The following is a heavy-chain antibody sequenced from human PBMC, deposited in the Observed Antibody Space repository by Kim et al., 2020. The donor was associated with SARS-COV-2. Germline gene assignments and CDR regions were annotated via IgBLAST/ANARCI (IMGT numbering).Heavy chain of an antibody. CDR3: ASPLYCGGGSCYL. Sequence: GGSLRLSCAASGFTFSNYGMHWVRQAPGKGLEWVAVIWYDGSKNYYTDSVKGRFTISRDISKNTLYLQMNSLRAEDTAVYYCASPLYCGGGSCYLWGQGTLVTVSS. CDR1: GFTFSNYG. V-gene: IGHV3-33*01. J-gene: IGHJ4*02. CDR2: IWYDGSKN. D-gene: IGHD2-15*01.